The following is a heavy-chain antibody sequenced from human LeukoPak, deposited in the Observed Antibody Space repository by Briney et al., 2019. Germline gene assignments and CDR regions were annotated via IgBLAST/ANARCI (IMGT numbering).Heavy chain of an antibody. Sequence: PSETLSLTCTVSGGSISSDGYYWSWIRQHPGKGLEWIGYIYYSGSTYYNPSLKSRVTISVDTSKNQFSLKLSSVTAADTAVYYCARARIRASNWFDPWGQGTLVTVSS. CDR2: IYYSGST. CDR3: ARARIRASNWFDP. V-gene: IGHV4-31*03. D-gene: IGHD2-21*01. CDR1: GGSISSDGYY. J-gene: IGHJ5*02.